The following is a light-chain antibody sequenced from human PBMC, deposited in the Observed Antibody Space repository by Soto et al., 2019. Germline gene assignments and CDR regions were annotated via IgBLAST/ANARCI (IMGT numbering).Light chain of an antibody. CDR3: QQYNSWPPLT. CDR1: QNVNSK. CDR2: GAS. Sequence: EVVMTQSPVTLSVSPGERAILSCRASQNVNSKLVWYQQKPGQAPRLLIYGASTRATGIPARFSGSGSGTEFTLTISSLQSEDFAVYYCQQYNSWPPLTFGGGTKVEIK. J-gene: IGKJ4*01. V-gene: IGKV3-15*01.